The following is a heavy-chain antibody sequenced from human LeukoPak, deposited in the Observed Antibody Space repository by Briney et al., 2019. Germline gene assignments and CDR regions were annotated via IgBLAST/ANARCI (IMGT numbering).Heavy chain of an antibody. J-gene: IGHJ3*02. Sequence: SETLSLTCTVSGGSISSYYWSWIRQPAGKGLEWIGRIYTSGSTNYNPSLKSRVTMSVDTSKNQFSLKLSSVTAADTAVYYCARGDIYGSGSYLSQDAFDIWGQGTMVTVSS. CDR2: IYTSGST. CDR3: ARGDIYGSGSYLSQDAFDI. V-gene: IGHV4-4*07. CDR1: GGSISSYY. D-gene: IGHD3-10*01.